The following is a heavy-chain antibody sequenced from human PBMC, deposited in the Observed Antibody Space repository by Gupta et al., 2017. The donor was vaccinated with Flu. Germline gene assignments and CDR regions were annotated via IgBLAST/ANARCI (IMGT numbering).Heavy chain of an antibody. CDR1: GGNFPNYV. CDR2: LIPILGSA. D-gene: IGHD6-13*01. Sequence: QAQLVQSGAEVKKPGSSVKVYCKASGGNFPNYVFSWVRQAPGQGPEWMGGLIPILGSANYAQKFQGRVTISADESSNIIYMEINRLRSDDTAIYFCARAGIAAAVENCCGMDVWGQGTSVIVSS. V-gene: IGHV1-69*01. CDR3: ARAGIAAAVENCCGMDV. J-gene: IGHJ6*02.